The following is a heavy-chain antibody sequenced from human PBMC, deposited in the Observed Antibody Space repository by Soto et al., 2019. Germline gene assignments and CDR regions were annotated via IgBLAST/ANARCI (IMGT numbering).Heavy chain of an antibody. V-gene: IGHV4-30-2*01. CDR3: AAGGGLPRYY. D-gene: IGHD5-12*01. Sequence: QLQLQESGSGLVKPSQTLSLTCAVSGGSISSGGYSWIWIRQPPGKGLEWIGYIYNSGSTYYNPALKSRVTRSVDRSKNQFSLKLSSVTAADTAVYYCAAGGGLPRYYWGQGTLVTVSS. J-gene: IGHJ4*02. CDR2: IYNSGST. CDR1: GGSISSGGYS.